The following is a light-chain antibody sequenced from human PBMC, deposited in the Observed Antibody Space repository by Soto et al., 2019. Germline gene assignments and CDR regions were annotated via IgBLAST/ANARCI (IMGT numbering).Light chain of an antibody. J-gene: IGLJ3*02. V-gene: IGLV3-21*01. CDR3: QVWDISSGHVV. CDR1: NIGSKS. Sequence: SYELTQPPSVSVAPGKTASVACGGSNIGSKSVHWYQKKSGQAPVLVMYYDSYRPSGIPERFSGSNSGNTATLTISRVEAGDEADYYCQVWDISSGHVVSGGGTKVTVL. CDR2: YDS.